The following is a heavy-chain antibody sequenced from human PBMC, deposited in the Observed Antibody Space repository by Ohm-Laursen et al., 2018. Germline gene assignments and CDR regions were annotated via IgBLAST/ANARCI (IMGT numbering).Heavy chain of an antibody. CDR2: ISAYNGNT. V-gene: IGHV1-18*01. CDR1: GYTFTSYD. CDR3: ARDDGTLRSDY. J-gene: IGHJ4*02. D-gene: IGHD1-1*01. Sequence: ATVKISCKASGYTFTSYDISWVRQAPGQGLEWMGWISAYNGNTNYAQKFQGRVTMTTDTSTSTAYMELRSLRSDDTAVYYCARDDGTLRSDYWGQGTLVTVSS.